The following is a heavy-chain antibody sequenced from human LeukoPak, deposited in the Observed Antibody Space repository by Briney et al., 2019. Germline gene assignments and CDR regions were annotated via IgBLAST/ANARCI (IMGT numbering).Heavy chain of an antibody. V-gene: IGHV3-21*01. J-gene: IGHJ4*02. CDR2: ISGSNSYI. CDR3: ARDFGY. Sequence: PGGSLRLSCAASGFTFSSYSMNWVRQAPGKGLEWVSSISGSNSYIYYADSMKGRFTVSRDNSKNTLYLQMNNLRPDDTAVYYCARDFGYWGQGTLVTVSS. CDR1: GFTFSSYS.